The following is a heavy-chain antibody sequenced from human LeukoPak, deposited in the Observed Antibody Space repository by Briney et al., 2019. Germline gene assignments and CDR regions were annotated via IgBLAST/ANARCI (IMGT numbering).Heavy chain of an antibody. CDR1: GFTFSTYA. V-gene: IGHV3-23*01. J-gene: IGHJ3*02. CDR3: AKAAYGDYAGAFDI. D-gene: IGHD4-17*01. Sequence: PGGSLRLSCAASGFTFSTYAMTWVRQAPGKGLEWVSGISGSGAGKFYAAPVKGRFTTSRDNSKNTLYVQTNSLRAEDTAVYYCAKAAYGDYAGAFDIWGQGTMVIVSS. CDR2: ISGSGAGK.